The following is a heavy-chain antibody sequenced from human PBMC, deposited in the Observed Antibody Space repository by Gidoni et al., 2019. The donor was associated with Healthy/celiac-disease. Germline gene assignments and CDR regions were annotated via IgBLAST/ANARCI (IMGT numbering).Heavy chain of an antibody. CDR3: ASLGRNYGDYNFDY. Sequence: QLQLQESGPGLVKPSETLSLTCTVSGGSISSRSYYWGWIRQPPGKGREWIGSIYYSGRPYYNPSLKSRVTISVDTSKNQFSLKLSSVTAADTAVYYCASLGRNYGDYNFDYWGQGTLVTVSS. CDR1: GGSISSRSYY. D-gene: IGHD4-17*01. CDR2: IYYSGRP. V-gene: IGHV4-39*01. J-gene: IGHJ4*02.